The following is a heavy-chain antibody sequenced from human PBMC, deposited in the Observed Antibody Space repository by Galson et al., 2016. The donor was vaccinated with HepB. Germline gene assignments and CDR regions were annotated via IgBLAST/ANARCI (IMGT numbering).Heavy chain of an antibody. CDR3: AKDITVGESDYYYFGMDV. Sequence: SLRLSCAASGFTFSSSGMAWFRQAPGKGLEWVSTISDTGDTTHYADSVKGRFTVSRDNAKKSLYLQMDSLRVEDTALYFCAKDITVGESDYYYFGMDVWGQGTTVTVSS. J-gene: IGHJ6*02. CDR2: ISDTGDTT. D-gene: IGHD1-20*01. CDR1: GFTFSSSG. V-gene: IGHV3-23*01.